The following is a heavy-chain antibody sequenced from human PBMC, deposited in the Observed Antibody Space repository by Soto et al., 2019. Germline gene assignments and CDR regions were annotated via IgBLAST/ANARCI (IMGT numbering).Heavy chain of an antibody. D-gene: IGHD3-22*01. CDR3: VKAVAHDSRYDAFDV. Sequence: EVQLVESGGGLVQPGGSLRLSCTASGFTVDNSVIHWVRQAPGKGLEWVSGISWNSATIGYADSVRGRFTISRDNAKNSVYLHMNSLRAEDTALYYCVKAVAHDSRYDAFDVWGQGTMVTVSS. CDR1: GFTVDNSV. CDR2: ISWNSATI. V-gene: IGHV3-9*01. J-gene: IGHJ3*01.